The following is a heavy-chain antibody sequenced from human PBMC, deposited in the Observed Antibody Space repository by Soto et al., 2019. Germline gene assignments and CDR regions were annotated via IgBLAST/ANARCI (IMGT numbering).Heavy chain of an antibody. Sequence: EVQLVESGGGLVKPGGSLRLSCAASGFTFSSYSMNWVHQAPGKGLEWVSSISSSSSYIYYADSVKGRFTISRDNAKNSLYLQMNSLRAEDTAVYYCARGLVVVAATPDYWGQGTLVTVSS. CDR2: ISSSSSYI. V-gene: IGHV3-21*01. J-gene: IGHJ4*02. D-gene: IGHD2-15*01. CDR1: GFTFSSYS. CDR3: ARGLVVVAATPDY.